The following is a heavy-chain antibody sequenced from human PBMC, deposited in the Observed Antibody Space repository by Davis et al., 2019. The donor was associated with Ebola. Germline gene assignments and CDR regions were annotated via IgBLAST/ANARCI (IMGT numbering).Heavy chain of an antibody. CDR1: GGSISSSSYY. Sequence: SETLSLTCTVSGGSISSSSYYWGWLRQPPGKGLEWIGSIYYSGSTYYNPSLKSRVTISVDTSKNQFSLKLSSVTAADTAVYYCARGRDYVWGSYRYTYWGQGTLVTVSS. J-gene: IGHJ4*02. V-gene: IGHV4-39*01. D-gene: IGHD3-16*02. CDR2: IYYSGST. CDR3: ARGRDYVWGSYRYTY.